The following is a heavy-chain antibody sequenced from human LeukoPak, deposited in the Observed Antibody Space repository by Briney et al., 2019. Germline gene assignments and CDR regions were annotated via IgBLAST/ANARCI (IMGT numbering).Heavy chain of an antibody. V-gene: IGHV4-4*07. CDR2: IYTSGST. CDR3: ARQPEYSSSWNFDY. CDR1: GGSISSYY. J-gene: IGHJ4*02. D-gene: IGHD6-13*01. Sequence: SETLSLTCTVSGGSISSYYWSWIRQPAGKGLEWIGRIYTSGSTNYNPSLKSRVTMSVDTSKNQFSLKLSSVTAADTAVYYSARQPEYSSSWNFDYWGQGTLVTVSS.